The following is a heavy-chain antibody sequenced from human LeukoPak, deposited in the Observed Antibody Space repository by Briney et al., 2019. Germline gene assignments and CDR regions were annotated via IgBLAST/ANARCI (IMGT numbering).Heavy chain of an antibody. J-gene: IGHJ5*02. CDR2: IYYSGST. CDR1: GGSISSSSYY. D-gene: IGHD3-10*01. V-gene: IGHV4-61*01. CDR3: ARDKGTMVRGSKNWFDP. Sequence: PSETLSLTCTVSGGSISSSSYYWGWIRQPPGKGLEWIGYIYYSGSTNYNPSLKSRVTISVDTSKNQFSLKLSSVTAADTAVYYCARDKGTMVRGSKNWFDPWGQGTLVTVSS.